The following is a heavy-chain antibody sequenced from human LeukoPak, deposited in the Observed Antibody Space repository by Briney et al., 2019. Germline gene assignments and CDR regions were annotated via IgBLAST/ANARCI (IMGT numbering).Heavy chain of an antibody. V-gene: IGHV1-69*13. D-gene: IGHD2-15*01. J-gene: IGHJ4*02. CDR3: ARSRWGCSGGSCYGYYFDY. CDR1: GGTFSSYA. Sequence: SVKVSCKASGGTFSSYAISWVRQAPGQGLEWMGGIIPIFGTANYAQKFQGRVTITADECTSTAYMELSSLRSEDTAVYYCARSRWGCSGGSCYGYYFDYWGQGTLVTVSS. CDR2: IIPIFGTA.